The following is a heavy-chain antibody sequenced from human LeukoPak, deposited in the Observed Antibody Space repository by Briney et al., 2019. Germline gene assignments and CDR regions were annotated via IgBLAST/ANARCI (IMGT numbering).Heavy chain of an antibody. J-gene: IGHJ5*02. V-gene: IGHV1-8*03. CDR2: MNPNSGNK. CDR3: VRGRATVTTHWFDP. Sequence: ASVKVSCKASGYSFSSYDINWVRQATGQGLEWMGWMNPNSGNKGYAQKFQGRVSITGNTSISTAYMEMGSLTSEDTAVYYCVRGRATVTTHWFDPWGQGTLVTVSS. D-gene: IGHD4-11*01. CDR1: GYSFSSYD.